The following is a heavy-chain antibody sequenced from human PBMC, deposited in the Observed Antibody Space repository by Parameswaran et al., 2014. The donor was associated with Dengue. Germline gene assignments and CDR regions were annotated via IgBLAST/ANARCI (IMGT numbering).Heavy chain of an antibody. D-gene: IGHD4-11*01. V-gene: IGHV4-59*01. CDR3: ASGGTTVPLDY. J-gene: IGHJ4*02. CDR2: IYYSGST. Sequence: VRQAPGKGLEWIGYIYYSGSTNYNPSLKSRVTISVDTSKNQFSLKLSSVTAADTAVYYCASGGTTVPLDYWGQGTLVTVSS.